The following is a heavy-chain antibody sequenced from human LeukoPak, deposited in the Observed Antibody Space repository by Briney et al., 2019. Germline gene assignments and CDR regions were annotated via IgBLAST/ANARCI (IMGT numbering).Heavy chain of an antibody. Sequence: GASVKVSCKASGGTFSSYAISWVRQAPGQGLEWMGGIIPIFGTANYAQKFQGRVTITTDESTSTAYMELNSLRAEDTALYYCTKAWGVFDPWGQGTLVTVSS. D-gene: IGHD3-16*01. CDR3: TKAWGVFDP. V-gene: IGHV1-69*05. J-gene: IGHJ5*02. CDR1: GGTFSSYA. CDR2: IIPIFGTA.